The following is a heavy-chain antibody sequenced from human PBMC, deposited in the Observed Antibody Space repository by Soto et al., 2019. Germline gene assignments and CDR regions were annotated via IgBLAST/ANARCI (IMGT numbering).Heavy chain of an antibody. CDR3: ARRVEGYFDF. V-gene: IGHV3-23*03. CDR1: GFTFSDYT. Sequence: EVQLLESGGGLVQPGGSLTLSCAASGFTFSDYTMTWVRQAPGKVLECISVILADFNTYYAGSVRGRFTISRDNSKNTLYLQMDSLRAEDTAVYYCARRVEGYFDFWGQGALVIVSS. CDR2: ILADFNT. J-gene: IGHJ4*02.